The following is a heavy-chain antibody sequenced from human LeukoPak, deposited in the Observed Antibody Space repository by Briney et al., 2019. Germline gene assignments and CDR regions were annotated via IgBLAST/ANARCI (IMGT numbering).Heavy chain of an antibody. V-gene: IGHV3-7*01. D-gene: IGHD2-2*01. CDR2: IKQDGSEK. CDR1: GFTFSSYW. J-gene: IGHJ4*02. CDR3: ARDLLKGFCSGTNCYASPDY. Sequence: PGGSLRLSCAASGFTFSSYWMSWVRQAPGKGLEWLANIKQDGSEKYYVDSVRGRFTISRDNAKNSLYLQMNSLSAEDTAVYYCARDLLKGFCSGTNCYASPDYWGQGTLVTVSS.